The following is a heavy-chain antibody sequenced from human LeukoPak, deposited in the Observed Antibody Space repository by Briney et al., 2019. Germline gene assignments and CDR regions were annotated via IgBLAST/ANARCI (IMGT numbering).Heavy chain of an antibody. CDR3: ARDNPDYDYIWGSYRGGDAFDI. J-gene: IGHJ3*02. D-gene: IGHD3-16*02. CDR2: IKQDGSGK. V-gene: IGHV3-7*01. CDR1: GFTFSSYW. Sequence: GGSLRLYCSASGFTFSSYWMIWVRQAPGKGLEWLANIKQDGSGKFYVDSVKGRFTISRDNAKNSLYLQMNSLRAEDTAVYYCARDNPDYDYIWGSYRGGDAFDIWGQGTMVTVSS.